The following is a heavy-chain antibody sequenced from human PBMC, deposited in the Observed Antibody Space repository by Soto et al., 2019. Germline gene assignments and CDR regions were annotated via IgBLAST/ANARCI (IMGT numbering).Heavy chain of an antibody. CDR3: ATVTAVPAH. CDR1: GFTFSNFD. Sequence: EVQLLESGGGLVQPGGSLRLSCAASGFTFSNFDMGWVRQAPGKGLEWVSGISASGGTTYNADSVNDRITSSRDNSKNTLYLLMTSMRAENTAVYDCATVTAVPAHCGQCSLVPVSA. CDR2: ISASGGTT. D-gene: IGHD2-2*01. V-gene: IGHV3-23*01. J-gene: IGHJ1*01.